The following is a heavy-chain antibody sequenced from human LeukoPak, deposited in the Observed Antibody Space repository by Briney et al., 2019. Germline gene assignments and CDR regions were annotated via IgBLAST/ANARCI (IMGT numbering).Heavy chain of an antibody. D-gene: IGHD2-2*02. Sequence: ASVEVSCKASGYTFTSYYMHWVRQAPGQGLEWMGIINPSGGSTSYAQKFQGRVTMTRDTSTSTVYMELSSLRSEDTAVYHCARVSSPAAITDWYFDLWGRGTLVTVSS. CDR1: GYTFTSYY. V-gene: IGHV1-46*03. CDR2: INPSGGST. J-gene: IGHJ2*01. CDR3: ARVSSPAAITDWYFDL.